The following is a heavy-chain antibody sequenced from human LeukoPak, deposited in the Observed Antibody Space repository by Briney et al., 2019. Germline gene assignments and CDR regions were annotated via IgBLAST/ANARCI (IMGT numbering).Heavy chain of an antibody. J-gene: IGHJ5*02. Sequence: SETLSLTCTVSGGSISSSSYYWGWIRQPPGKGLEWIGSIYYSGSTYYNPSLKSRVTISVDTSKNQFSLKLSSVTAADTAVYYCAREPQAAWFDPWGQGTLVTVSS. CDR1: GGSISSSSYY. V-gene: IGHV4-39*07. CDR2: IYYSGST. D-gene: IGHD6-25*01. CDR3: AREPQAAWFDP.